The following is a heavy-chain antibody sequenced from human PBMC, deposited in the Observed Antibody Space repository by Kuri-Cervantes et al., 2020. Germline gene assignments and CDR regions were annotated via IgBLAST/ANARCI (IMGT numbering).Heavy chain of an antibody. J-gene: IGHJ4*02. CDR2: ISAYNGDT. CDR3: ARDLWGSCSLINY. D-gene: IGHD2-15*01. V-gene: IGHV1-18*01. CDR1: GYIFTSYG. Sequence: ASVKVSCKASGYIFTSYGISWVRQAPGQGLEWMGWISAYNGDTNYAQNLQGRVTMTTDTSTSTAYTELRSLRSDDTAVYYCARDLWGSCSLINYWGQGTLVTVSS.